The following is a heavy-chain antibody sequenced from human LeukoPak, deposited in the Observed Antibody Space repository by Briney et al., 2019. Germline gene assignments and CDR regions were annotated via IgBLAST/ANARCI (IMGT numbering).Heavy chain of an antibody. J-gene: IGHJ3*02. CDR2: IYYSGST. D-gene: IGHD3-3*01. CDR3: ACTYDSLAFDI. CDR1: GGSISSGGYY. Sequence: PSQTLSLTCTVSGGSISSGGYYWSWIRQHPGKGLEWIRYIYYSGSTYYNPSLKSRVTISVDTSKNQFSLKLSSVTAADTAVYYCACTYDSLAFDIWGQGTMVTVSS. V-gene: IGHV4-31*03.